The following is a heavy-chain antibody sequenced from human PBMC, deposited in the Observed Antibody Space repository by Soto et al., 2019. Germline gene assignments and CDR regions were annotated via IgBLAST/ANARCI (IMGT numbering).Heavy chain of an antibody. V-gene: IGHV5-51*01. CDR3: AAGYSTGLDAYDL. Sequence: GESLKISCKGSGYNFANYWIGWVRQVPGKGLEWMGMIFPGDSDTKNSPSLPGQITMSVDKSNSSAYLQWRSLKASDTAMYYCAAGYSTGLDAYDLWGQGTLVTVSS. CDR2: IFPGDSDT. CDR1: GYNFANYW. D-gene: IGHD2-8*02. J-gene: IGHJ3*01.